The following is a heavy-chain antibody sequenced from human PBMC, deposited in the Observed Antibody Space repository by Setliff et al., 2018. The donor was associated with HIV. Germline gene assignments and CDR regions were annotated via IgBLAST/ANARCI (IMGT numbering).Heavy chain of an antibody. CDR1: GYSLTKYV. J-gene: IGHJ4*02. CDR3: ARVPLSGWLYFDY. V-gene: IGHV1-3*01. Sequence: ASVKVSCKASGYSLTKYVMHWVRQAPGQRLEWMGWINAGNDNTKYSQKFQGRVTITRDTSASTAYMELRSLRSDDTAVYYCARVPLSGWLYFDYWGQGTLVTVSS. CDR2: INAGNDNT. D-gene: IGHD6-19*01.